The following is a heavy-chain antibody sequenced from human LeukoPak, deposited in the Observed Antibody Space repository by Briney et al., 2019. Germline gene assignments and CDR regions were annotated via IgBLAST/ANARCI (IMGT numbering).Heavy chain of an antibody. CDR3: ARALYEFCSGGSCYSYYFDY. V-gene: IGHV3-74*01. CDR2: INGDGSDP. CDR1: GFTFSTSW. Sequence: GGSLRLSCEASGFTFSTSWMYWVRQAPGKGLEWVSRINGDGSDPSYADFVKGRFTISRDNSKNTLYLQMNSLRAEDTAVYYCARALYEFCSGGSCYSYYFDYWGQGTLVTVSS. D-gene: IGHD2-15*01. J-gene: IGHJ4*02.